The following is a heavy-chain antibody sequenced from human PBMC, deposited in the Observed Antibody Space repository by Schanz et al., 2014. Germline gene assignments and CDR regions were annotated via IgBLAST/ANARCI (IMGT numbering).Heavy chain of an antibody. CDR2: VYFSGTT. V-gene: IGHV4-39*01. J-gene: IGHJ5*02. Sequence: QLQESGPGVVKPSETLSLTCTVSGGSISSGESYWGWIRQSPEEGLQYIGSVYFSGTTAYSPSLKGRVTISVDTSKNQFSLMLTSVTAADTAVYFCARHGGYYDVLNSFDIWGQGTLVTVSS. CDR3: ARHGGYYDVLNSFDI. D-gene: IGHD3-16*01. CDR1: GGSISSGESY.